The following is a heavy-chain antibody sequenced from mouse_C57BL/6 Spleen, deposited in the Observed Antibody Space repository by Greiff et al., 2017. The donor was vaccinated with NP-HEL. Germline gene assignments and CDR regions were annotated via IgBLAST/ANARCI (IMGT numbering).Heavy chain of an antibody. CDR3: ARLGTGTEYFDV. V-gene: IGHV1-63*01. J-gene: IGHJ1*03. CDR2: IYPGGGYT. D-gene: IGHD4-1*01. CDR1: GYTFTNYW. Sequence: QVQLKQSGAELVRPGTSVKMSCKASGYTFTNYWIGWAKQRPGHGLEWIGDIYPGGGYTNYNGKFKGKATLTADKSSSTAYMQFSSLTSEDSAIYYCARLGTGTEYFDVWGTGTTVTVSS.